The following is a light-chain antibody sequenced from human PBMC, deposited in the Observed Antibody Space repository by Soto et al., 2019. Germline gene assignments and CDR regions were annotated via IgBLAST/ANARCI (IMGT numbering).Light chain of an antibody. CDR2: EVS. J-gene: IGLJ1*01. CDR3: TSYTNSSTLGV. V-gene: IGLV2-14*01. CDR1: SSDVGAYNY. Sequence: QSALTQPASVSGSPGRSITISCAGTSSDVGAYNYVSWYQQHPGKAPKLMIYEVSNRPSGVSNRFSGSKSGDTASLTISGLQAEDEAAYYSTSYTNSSTLGVFGTGTKVTVL.